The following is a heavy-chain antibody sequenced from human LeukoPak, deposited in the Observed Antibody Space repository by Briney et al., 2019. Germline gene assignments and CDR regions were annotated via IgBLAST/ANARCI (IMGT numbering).Heavy chain of an antibody. D-gene: IGHD4/OR15-4a*01. CDR2: IYSSGDT. CDR1: GGPISNYY. J-gene: IGHJ4*02. V-gene: IGHV4-4*07. Sequence: TSETLSLACSVSGGPISNYYWTWIRQPAGKGLEWIGRIYSSGDTNYNPSLKSRLSMSVDTSKNQFSLKMSSVTAADTAVYYCAKEQKGATDGNVFEYWGQGTLVTVSS. CDR3: AKEQKGATDGNVFEY.